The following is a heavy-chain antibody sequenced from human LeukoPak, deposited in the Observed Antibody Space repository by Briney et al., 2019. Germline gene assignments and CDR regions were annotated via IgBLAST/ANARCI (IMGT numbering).Heavy chain of an antibody. J-gene: IGHJ3*02. V-gene: IGHV1-69*01. CDR3: ASVTTVTTKGHGAFDI. D-gene: IGHD4-17*01. CDR2: IIPIFGTP. Sequence: SVKVSCTASGGTFTSSAISWVRQAPGQGLEWMGGIIPIFGTPNYAQNFQGRVTITADESTSTAYMELSSLRSEDTAMYYCASVTTVTTKGHGAFDIWGRGTMVTVSS. CDR1: GGTFTSSA.